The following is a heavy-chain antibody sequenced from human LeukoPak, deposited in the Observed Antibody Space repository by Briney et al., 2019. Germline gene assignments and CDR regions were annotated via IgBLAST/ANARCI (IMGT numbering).Heavy chain of an antibody. CDR1: GGSISSYY. D-gene: IGHD3-10*01. Sequence: PSETLSLTCTVSGGSISSYYWSWIRQPPGKGLEWIGEINHSGSTNYNPSLKSRVTISVDTSKNQFSLKLSSVTAADTAVYYCARFRAQNWFDPWGQGTLVTVSS. CDR3: ARFRAQNWFDP. J-gene: IGHJ5*02. CDR2: INHSGST. V-gene: IGHV4-34*01.